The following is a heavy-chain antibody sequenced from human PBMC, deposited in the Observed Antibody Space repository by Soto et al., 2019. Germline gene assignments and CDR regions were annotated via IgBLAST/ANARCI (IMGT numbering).Heavy chain of an antibody. J-gene: IGHJ6*02. CDR3: ARDPPATRHGMDV. CDR1: GFTVSSNY. CDR2: IYSGGST. Sequence: GGSLRLSCAASGFTVSSNYMSWVRQAPGKGLEWVSVIYSGGSTYYADSVGGRFTISRDNSKNTLYLQMKSLRAEDTAVYYCARDPPATRHGMDVWGQGTTVTVSS. V-gene: IGHV3-53*01.